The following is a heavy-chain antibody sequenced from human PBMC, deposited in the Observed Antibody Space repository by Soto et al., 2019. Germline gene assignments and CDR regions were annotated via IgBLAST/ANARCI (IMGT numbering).Heavy chain of an antibody. CDR2: IYYSGST. V-gene: IGHV4-39*01. D-gene: IGHD3-10*01. CDR1: GGSISSSSYY. J-gene: IGHJ5*02. Sequence: SETLSLTCTVSGGSISSSSYYWGWIRQPPGKGLEWIGSIYYSGSTYYNPSLKSRVTISVDTSKNQFSLKLSSVTAADTAVYYCARQGNPSWFDPWGQGTLITVSS. CDR3: ARQGNPSWFDP.